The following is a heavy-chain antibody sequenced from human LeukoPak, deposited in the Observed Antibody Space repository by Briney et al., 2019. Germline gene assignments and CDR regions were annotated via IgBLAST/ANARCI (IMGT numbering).Heavy chain of an antibody. CDR3: ARSQKDPDYYYFYMDV. CDR2: VSSISSTI. J-gene: IGHJ6*03. V-gene: IGHV3-48*01. Sequence: PGGSLRLSCAASGFTLSTYSMNWVRQAPGKGLEWVSYVSSISSTIYYADSVKGRFTISRDNAKNSLYLQMNSLRAEDTAVYYCARSQKDPDYYYFYMDVWGKGTTVTVSS. CDR1: GFTLSTYS.